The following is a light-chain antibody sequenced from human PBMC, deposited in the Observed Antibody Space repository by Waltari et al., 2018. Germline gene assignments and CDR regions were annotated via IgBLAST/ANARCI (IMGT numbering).Light chain of an antibody. J-gene: IGKJ1*01. CDR2: RAS. CDR3: QQYDTYSRT. V-gene: IGKV1-5*03. CDR1: QSISSR. Sequence: DIQMTQSPSTLSASVGDKVTITCRASQSISSRLALYQQKPGKAPKFLIYRASDLESGVPSRFSGSGSGTEFTLTITGLQPEDFATYHCQQYDTYSRTFGQGTRIEV.